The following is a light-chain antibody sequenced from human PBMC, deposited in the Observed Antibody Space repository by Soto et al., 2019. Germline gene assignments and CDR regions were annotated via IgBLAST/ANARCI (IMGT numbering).Light chain of an antibody. CDR1: QRVFYSSNNMNY. CDR3: QQYYTNALT. V-gene: IGKV4-1*01. J-gene: IGKJ4*01. Sequence: DIVMTQYPDSLAVSLGERANINCKSSQRVFYSSNNMNYLAWYQQKPGQPPKLLIYWASTRESGVPDRFSGSGSGTDFTLTISSLQAEDVAVYYCQQYYTNALTFGGGTKVGVK. CDR2: WAS.